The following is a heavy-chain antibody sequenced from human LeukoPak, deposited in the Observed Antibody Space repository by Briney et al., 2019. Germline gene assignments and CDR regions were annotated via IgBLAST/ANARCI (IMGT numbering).Heavy chain of an antibody. J-gene: IGHJ6*03. CDR3: ARRGVQGYMDV. CDR1: GFAVIDHF. D-gene: IGHD1-26*01. Sequence: GGSLRLSCAASGFAVIDHFMHWVRQTPGEGLQWVSTINGAGVTYYAASVKGRFTISRDRVKNTDSLQMNNLRADDTAVYFCARRGVQGYMDVWGKGTTVTVSS. CDR2: INGAGVT. V-gene: IGHV3-23*01.